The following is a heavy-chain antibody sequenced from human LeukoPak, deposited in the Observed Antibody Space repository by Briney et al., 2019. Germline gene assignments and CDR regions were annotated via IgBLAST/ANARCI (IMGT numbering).Heavy chain of an antibody. Sequence: GGSLRLSCAVSGFTFNGFWMSWSRQAPGKGLEWVASINSDGSEGYYADVVKGRFTISRDNAKNSLYLQINSLRAEDTAVYYRARSSYSSSSSVWGQGTMVTVSS. CDR3: ARSSYSSSSSV. CDR2: INSDGSEG. J-gene: IGHJ3*01. CDR1: GFTFNGFW. V-gene: IGHV3-7*03. D-gene: IGHD6-6*01.